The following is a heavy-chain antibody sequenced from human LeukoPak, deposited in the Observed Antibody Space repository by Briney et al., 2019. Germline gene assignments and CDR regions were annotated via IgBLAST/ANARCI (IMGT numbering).Heavy chain of an antibody. CDR3: ARVGYDGTGYYSLGNY. CDR1: GFTFSDHY. V-gene: IGHV3-21*01. D-gene: IGHD3-22*01. Sequence: PGGSLRLSCAASGFTFSDHYMDWVRQAPGKGLEWVSSITRSSIYIYYADSVKGRFTISRDNAKNSLYLQMNSLRAEDTAVYYCARVGYDGTGYYSLGNYWGQGTLVTVSS. J-gene: IGHJ4*02. CDR2: ITRSSIYI.